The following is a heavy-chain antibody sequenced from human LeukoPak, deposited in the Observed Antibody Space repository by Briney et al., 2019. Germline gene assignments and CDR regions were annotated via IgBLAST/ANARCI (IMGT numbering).Heavy chain of an antibody. CDR2: INHSGST. CDR1: GGSFSGYY. CDR3: ARDKSAQHGLYYYGMDV. V-gene: IGHV4-34*01. D-gene: IGHD4-17*01. J-gene: IGHJ6*02. Sequence: PSETLSLTCAVYGGSFSGYYWSWIRQPPGKGLEWNGEINHSGSTNYNPSLKSRVTISVDTSKNQFSLKLSSVTAADTAVYYCARDKSAQHGLYYYGMDVWGQGTTVTVSS.